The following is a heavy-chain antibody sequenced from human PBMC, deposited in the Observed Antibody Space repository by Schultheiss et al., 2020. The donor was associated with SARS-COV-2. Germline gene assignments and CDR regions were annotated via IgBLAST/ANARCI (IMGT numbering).Heavy chain of an antibody. CDR1: GFTFSIYA. D-gene: IGHD2-8*01. V-gene: IGHV3-64*04. Sequence: GGSLRLSCSASGFTFSIYAMHWVRQAPGKGLEYVSGISSNGDSTYYADSLKGRFTISRDNSKNTLYLQMNSLRAEDTAVYYCASLMVASRLDYWGQGTLVTVSS. CDR3: ASLMVASRLDY. J-gene: IGHJ4*02. CDR2: ISSNGDST.